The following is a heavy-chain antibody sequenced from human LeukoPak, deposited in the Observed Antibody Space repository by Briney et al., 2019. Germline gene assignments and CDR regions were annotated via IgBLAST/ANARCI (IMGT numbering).Heavy chain of an antibody. Sequence: SETLSLTCTVSGDSISNGVKYWSWIRQHPGRGLEWIGYIYHSGRSYYNPSLKSRITMSVDTSRNQFSLNLSSVTAADTAVYYCARDQVECTGGTCQSRVGFDFWGQGTLVTVSS. J-gene: IGHJ4*02. CDR1: GDSISNGVKY. D-gene: IGHD2-8*02. CDR3: ARDQVECTGGTCQSRVGFDF. CDR2: IYHSGRS. V-gene: IGHV4-31*03.